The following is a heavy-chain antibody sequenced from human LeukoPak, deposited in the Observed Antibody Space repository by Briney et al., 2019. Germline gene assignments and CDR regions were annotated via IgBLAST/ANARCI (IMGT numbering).Heavy chain of an antibody. CDR2: INPNSGGT. Sequence: ASVKVSCKASGYTFTSYGISWVRQAPGQGLEWMRWINPNSGGTNYAQKFQGRVTMTRDTSISTAYMELSRLRSDDTAVYYCARDPGTQDYYYYMDVWGKGTTVTISS. CDR3: ARDPGTQDYYYYMDV. D-gene: IGHD3-10*01. J-gene: IGHJ6*03. CDR1: GYTFTSYG. V-gene: IGHV1-2*02.